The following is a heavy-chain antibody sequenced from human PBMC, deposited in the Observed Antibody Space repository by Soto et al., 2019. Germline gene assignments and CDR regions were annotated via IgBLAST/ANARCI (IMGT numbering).Heavy chain of an antibody. D-gene: IGHD6-19*01. CDR1: GGSISSYY. J-gene: IGHJ5*02. CDR3: ARFSRGSSDPILTS. V-gene: IGHV4-59*01. CDR2: IYYSGST. Sequence: QVQLQESGPGLVKPSETLSLTCTVSGGSISSYYWSWIRQPPGKGLEWIGYIYYSGSTNYNPSLKSRVTISVDTSKNQFSLKLSSVTAADTAVYYCARFSRGSSDPILTSWGQGTLVTVSS.